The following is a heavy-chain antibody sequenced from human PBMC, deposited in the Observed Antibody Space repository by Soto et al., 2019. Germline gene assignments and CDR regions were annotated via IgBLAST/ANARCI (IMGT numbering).Heavy chain of an antibody. J-gene: IGHJ4*02. CDR2: IYYSGTT. Sequence: QVQLQESGPGLVKPSETLSLTCTFSGGSISSYYLTWIRQPPGKGLKLMGYIYYSGTTSYSPCLKSRVTMSLDRPKSKFSVRLSAVTAADTAGYYCARGGLSNSGRQSVVDYWGQGTLVTVSS. D-gene: IGHD5-12*01. CDR1: GGSISSYY. CDR3: ARGGLSNSGRQSVVDY. V-gene: IGHV4-59*01.